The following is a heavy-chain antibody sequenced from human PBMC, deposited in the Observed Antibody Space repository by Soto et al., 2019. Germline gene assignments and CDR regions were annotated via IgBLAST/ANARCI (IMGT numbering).Heavy chain of an antibody. J-gene: IGHJ6*02. Sequence: GASVKVSCKASGYTFTSYGISWVRQAPGQGLEWMGWISAYNGNTNYAQKLQGRVTMTTDTSTSTAYMELRSLRSDDTAVYYCARDDYYDKGLSDYYYYGMDVWGQGTTVTVSS. CDR3: ARDDYYDKGLSDYYYYGMDV. CDR2: ISAYNGNT. D-gene: IGHD3-22*01. CDR1: GYTFTSYG. V-gene: IGHV1-18*04.